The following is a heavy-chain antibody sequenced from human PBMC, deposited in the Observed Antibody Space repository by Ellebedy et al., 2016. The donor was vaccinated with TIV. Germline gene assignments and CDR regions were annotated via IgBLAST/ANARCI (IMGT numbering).Heavy chain of an antibody. CDR1: GFTFSSYG. Sequence: GESLKISCAASGFTFSSYGMHWVRQAPGKGLEWVSAISGSGGSTYYADSVKGRFTISRDNSKNTLYLQMNSLRAEDTAVYYCAKDPGFLIAAAGTWGQGTLVTVSS. D-gene: IGHD6-13*01. V-gene: IGHV3-23*01. CDR2: ISGSGGST. CDR3: AKDPGFLIAAAGT. J-gene: IGHJ4*02.